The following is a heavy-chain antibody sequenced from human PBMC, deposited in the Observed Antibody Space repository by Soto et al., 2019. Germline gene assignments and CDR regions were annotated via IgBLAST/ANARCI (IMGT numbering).Heavy chain of an antibody. D-gene: IGHD2-15*01. J-gene: IGHJ4*02. Sequence: QVQLVQSGAEVKKPGASVKVSCKASGYTFTGYYMHWVRQAPGQGLEWMGWIKPNSGGTNYAQKFQGWVTMTRDTSISTAYMELSRLRSDDTAVYYCARGHDIVVVVAALDYWGQGTLVTVSS. CDR2: IKPNSGGT. CDR1: GYTFTGYY. CDR3: ARGHDIVVVVAALDY. V-gene: IGHV1-2*04.